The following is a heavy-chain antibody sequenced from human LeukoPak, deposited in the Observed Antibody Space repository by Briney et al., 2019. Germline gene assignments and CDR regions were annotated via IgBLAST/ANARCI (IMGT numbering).Heavy chain of an antibody. V-gene: IGHV4-59*01. Sequence: PSETLSLTCTVSGVSISSYYWSWIRQPPGKGLEWIGYIYYSGSTNYNPSLKSRVTISVDTSKNQFSLKLSYVTAADTAVYFCARESSWGNFDYWAREPWSPSPQ. CDR2: IYYSGST. J-gene: IGHJ4*02. D-gene: IGHD7-27*01. CDR1: GVSISSYY. CDR3: ARESSWGNFDY.